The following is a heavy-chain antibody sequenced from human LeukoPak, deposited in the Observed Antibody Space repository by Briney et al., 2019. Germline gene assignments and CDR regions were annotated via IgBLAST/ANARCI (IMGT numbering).Heavy chain of an antibody. CDR3: ARRGHDYGGSYYFDY. D-gene: IGHD4-23*01. V-gene: IGHV1-8*01. CDR1: GYTFTSYD. J-gene: IGHJ4*02. CDR2: MNPNSGNT. Sequence: ASVKVSCKASGYTFTSYDINGVRQATGQGLEWMGWMNPNSGNTGYAQKFQGRVTMTRNTSISTAYMELSSLRSEDTAVYYCARRGHDYGGSYYFDYRGQGTLVTVSS.